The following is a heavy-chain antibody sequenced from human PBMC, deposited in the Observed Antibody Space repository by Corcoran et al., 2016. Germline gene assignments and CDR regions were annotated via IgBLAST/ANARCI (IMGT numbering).Heavy chain of an antibody. CDR1: GFTFSSQD. D-gene: IGHD2-21*02. CDR3: ARGRGLYCGGGCYPLSFGTTAESGMDV. J-gene: IGHJ6*02. Sequence: EVQLVESGGGLVQPGGSLRLSCAASGFTFSSQDMHWVRQVTGKGLEWVAALGAGGDTYYAGAVQGRFIISREDGRNSLYLEMNSLRAGETAVYVCARGRGLYCGGGCYPLSFGTTAESGMDVWDQGTTVTVSS. V-gene: IGHV3-13*01. CDR2: LGAGGDT.